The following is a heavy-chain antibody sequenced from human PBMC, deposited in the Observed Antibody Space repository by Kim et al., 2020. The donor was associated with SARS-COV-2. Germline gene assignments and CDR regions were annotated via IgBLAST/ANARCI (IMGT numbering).Heavy chain of an antibody. Sequence: ASVKVSCKASGYTFTSYAMHWVRQAPGQRLEWMGWINAGNGNTKYSQKFQGRVTITRDTSASTAYMELSSLRSEDTAVYYCARGPPGDSSGYYFGWFDPWGQGTLVTVSS. CDR3: ARGPPGDSSGYYFGWFDP. CDR1: GYTFTSYA. D-gene: IGHD3-22*01. CDR2: INAGNGNT. V-gene: IGHV1-3*01. J-gene: IGHJ5*02.